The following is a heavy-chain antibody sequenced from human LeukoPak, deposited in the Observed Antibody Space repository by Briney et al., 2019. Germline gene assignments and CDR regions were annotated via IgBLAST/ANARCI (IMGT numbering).Heavy chain of an antibody. CDR3: ARDGYSGSYHDY. CDR2: IKQDGSEK. D-gene: IGHD1-26*01. CDR1: RFTFSRYW. V-gene: IGHV3-7*04. J-gene: IGHJ4*02. Sequence: GGSLRLSCAASRFTFSRYWMSWVRQAPGKGLEWVANIKQDGSEKYYVDSVKGRFTISRDNARNSLYLQMNSLRAEDTAVYYCARDGYSGSYHDYWGQGTLVTVSS.